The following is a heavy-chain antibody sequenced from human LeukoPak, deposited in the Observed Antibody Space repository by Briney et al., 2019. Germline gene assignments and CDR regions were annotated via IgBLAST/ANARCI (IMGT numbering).Heavy chain of an antibody. CDR1: GGSISSYY. CDR2: IYHSGST. V-gene: IGHV4-59*08. CDR3: ASAERGGDCSGGSCYFEYWYFDL. D-gene: IGHD2-15*01. Sequence: PSETLSLTCTVSGGSISSYYWSWIRQPPGKGLEWIRHIYHSGSTNYNPSLKSRVTISVDTSKNQFSLKLNSVTAADTAVYYCASAERGGDCSGGSCYFEYWYFDLWGRGTLVTVSS. J-gene: IGHJ2*01.